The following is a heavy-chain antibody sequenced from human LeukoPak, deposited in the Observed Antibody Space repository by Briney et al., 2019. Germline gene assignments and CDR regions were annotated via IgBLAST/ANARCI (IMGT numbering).Heavy chain of an antibody. CDR1: GFTFSSYW. D-gene: IGHD1-26*01. J-gene: IGHJ4*02. Sequence: GGSLRLSCAASGFTFSSYWMSWVRQAPGKGLEWVANIKQDGSEKYYVDSVKGRFTISRDNAKNSLYLQMNSLRAEDTAVYYCARGVGVTSADYFDYWGQGTLVTVSS. V-gene: IGHV3-7*01. CDR3: ARGVGVTSADYFDY. CDR2: IKQDGSEK.